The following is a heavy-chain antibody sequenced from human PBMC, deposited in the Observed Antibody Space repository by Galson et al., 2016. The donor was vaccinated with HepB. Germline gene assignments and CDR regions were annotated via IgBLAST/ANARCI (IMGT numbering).Heavy chain of an antibody. CDR2: IYYSGST. J-gene: IGHJ4*02. Sequence: ETLSLTCTVAGDSFNSDYGSWIRQPPGKGLEWIGYIYYSGSTSYNPSLDGRVTISMDTSKSQFSLQLASVTAADTAVYYCARGGLAMGLDYWGPGTLVAVSS. CDR3: ARGGLAMGLDY. D-gene: IGHD5-24*01. CDR1: GDSFNSDY. V-gene: IGHV4-59*01.